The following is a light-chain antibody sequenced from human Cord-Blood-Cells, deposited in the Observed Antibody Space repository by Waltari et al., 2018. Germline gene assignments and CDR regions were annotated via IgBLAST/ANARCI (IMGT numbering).Light chain of an antibody. Sequence: SYELTQPSSVSVSPGQTARITCPGDVLAKKYARGFQQKPGQAPVLVIYKDSERPSGIPERFSGSSSGTTVTLTISGAQVEDEADYYCYSAADNSWVFGGGTKLTVL. J-gene: IGLJ3*02. CDR1: VLAKKY. CDR3: YSAADNSWV. CDR2: KDS. V-gene: IGLV3-27*01.